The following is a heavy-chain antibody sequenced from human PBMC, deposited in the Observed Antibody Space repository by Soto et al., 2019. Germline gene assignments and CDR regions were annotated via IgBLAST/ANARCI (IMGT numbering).Heavy chain of an antibody. CDR3: ARVPTGKYGVWNY. J-gene: IGHJ4*02. Sequence: EEQLVESGGGLVQPGGSLRLSCSASGFTFSSYWMHWVRQAPGKGLVWVSRTSPGGSVITYADSVKGRFTISRDNAKNTLYLQMNSLRGDDTAVYYCARVPTGKYGVWNYWGQGTLVTVSS. CDR1: GFTFSSYW. V-gene: IGHV3-74*01. CDR2: TSPGGSVI. D-gene: IGHD2-8*01.